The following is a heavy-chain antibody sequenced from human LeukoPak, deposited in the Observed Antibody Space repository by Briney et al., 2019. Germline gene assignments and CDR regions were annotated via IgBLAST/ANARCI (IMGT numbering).Heavy chain of an antibody. J-gene: IGHJ4*02. CDR2: ISYGGDNT. CDR1: GFTFTDYA. CDR3: AKDPHPYGDSVGGYHFDY. D-gene: IGHD4-17*01. V-gene: IGHV3-23*01. Sequence: GGSLRLSCAASGFTFTDYAMNWVRQAPGKGLEWVSGISYGGDNTYYADSVKGRFTISRDNPRNALNLALNSLRAEDTAVYYCAKDPHPYGDSVGGYHFDYWGQGTLVTVSS.